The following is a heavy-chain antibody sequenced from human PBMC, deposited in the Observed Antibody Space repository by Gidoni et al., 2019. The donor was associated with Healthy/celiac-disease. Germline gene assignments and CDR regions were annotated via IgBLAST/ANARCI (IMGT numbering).Heavy chain of an antibody. V-gene: IGHV4-39*01. Sequence: QLQLQESGPGLVKPSETLSLTCTVSGGSISRSSYYWGWIRQPPGKGLEWIGSIYYSGSTYYNPSLKSRVTISVDTSKNQFSLKLSSVTAADTAVYYCARQRIVVVPAAIRGHAFDIWGQGTMVTVSS. CDR1: GGSISRSSYY. D-gene: IGHD2-2*01. CDR2: IYYSGST. CDR3: ARQRIVVVPAAIRGHAFDI. J-gene: IGHJ3*02.